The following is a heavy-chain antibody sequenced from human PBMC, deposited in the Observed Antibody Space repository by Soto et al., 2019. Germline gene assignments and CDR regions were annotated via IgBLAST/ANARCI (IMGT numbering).Heavy chain of an antibody. CDR2: IYWDDDK. D-gene: IGHD3-3*01. J-gene: IGHJ4*02. CDR3: AHRVLRTVFGLVTTTAIYFDF. CDR1: GFSLTTSGVG. Sequence: QITLNESGPTVVRPTETLTLTCRFSGFSLTTSGVGVGWIRQSPGKAPEWLALIYWDDDKRYSASLKSRLTITKDTSKNQVVLTVSGLDPTDTATYYCAHRVLRTVFGLVTTTAIYFDFWGQGTPVAVSS. V-gene: IGHV2-5*02.